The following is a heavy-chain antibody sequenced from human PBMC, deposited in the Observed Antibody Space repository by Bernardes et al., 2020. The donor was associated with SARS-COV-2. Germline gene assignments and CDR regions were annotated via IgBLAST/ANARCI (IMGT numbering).Heavy chain of an antibody. Sequence: SEPLSLTCAVSGGSMNSYNWWSCVRQSPGKGLEWIGEIFHTGTTNYNPSLKSRVTISLDKSKNQFSLNLISVTAADTAVYYCAPLGYCTDGICYRATWGQGALVTVSS. CDR1: GGSMNSYNW. CDR2: IFHTGTT. CDR3: APLGYCTDGICYRAT. D-gene: IGHD2-8*02. V-gene: IGHV4-4*02. J-gene: IGHJ4*02.